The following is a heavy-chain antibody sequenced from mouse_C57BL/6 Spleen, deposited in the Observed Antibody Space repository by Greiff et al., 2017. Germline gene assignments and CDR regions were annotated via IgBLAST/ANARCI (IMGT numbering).Heavy chain of an antibody. CDR1: GYTFTSYW. V-gene: IGHV1-74*01. Sequence: QVQLQQPGAELVKPGASVKVSCKASGYTFTSYWMHWVKQRPGQGLEWIGTIHPSDSDTNSNQKFKGKATLTVDKSSSAAYMQLRSLTSRDSAVYYCAICYYGSSYVDYAMDYWGQGTSVTVSS. CDR2: IHPSDSDT. D-gene: IGHD1-1*01. CDR3: AICYYGSSYVDYAMDY. J-gene: IGHJ4*01.